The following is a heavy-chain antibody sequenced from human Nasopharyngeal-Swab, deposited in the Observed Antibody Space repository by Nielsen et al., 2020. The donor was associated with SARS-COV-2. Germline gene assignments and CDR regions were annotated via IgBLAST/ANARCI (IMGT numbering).Heavy chain of an antibody. CDR2: FDREDAKA. CDR1: GYTLSELS. Sequence: ASVKVSCKVSGYTLSELSVHWVRQAPGKGLESVGSFDREDAKATYAQNFQGRVTMTEDSSTNTAYMELSRLRSDDTAFYYCANVQAHYGMDVWGHGTTVTVSS. D-gene: IGHD1-1*01. J-gene: IGHJ6*02. CDR3: ANVQAHYGMDV. V-gene: IGHV1-24*01.